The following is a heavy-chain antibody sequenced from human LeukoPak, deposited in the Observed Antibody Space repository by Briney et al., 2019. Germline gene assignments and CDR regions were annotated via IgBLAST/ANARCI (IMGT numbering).Heavy chain of an antibody. D-gene: IGHD3-10*01. Sequence: GGSLRLSCAASGFTFSSYAMHWVRQAPGKGLEWVAVISYDGSNKYYADSVKGRFTISRDNAKNSLYLQMNSLRAEDTALYYCARDSYSAHSSWGQGTLVTVSS. V-gene: IGHV3-30*04. J-gene: IGHJ4*02. CDR3: ARDSYSAHSS. CDR1: GFTFSSYA. CDR2: ISYDGSNK.